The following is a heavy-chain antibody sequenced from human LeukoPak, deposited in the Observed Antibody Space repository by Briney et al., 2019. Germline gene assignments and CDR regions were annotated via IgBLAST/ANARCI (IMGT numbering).Heavy chain of an antibody. CDR2: IWNDGSDT. J-gene: IGHJ4*02. D-gene: IGHD6-19*01. V-gene: IGHV3-33*01. CDR1: GFIFSNYG. CDR3: ERDMGRAWYGPPDY. Sequence: GRSLRLSCAASGFIFSNYGMHCVRQAPTKRREWGAVIWNDGSDTFHADAVKGRFRIAGDNSKNTLYLQMNSVRAEATAVYFCERDMGRAWYGPPDYWGQGTMVTVSS.